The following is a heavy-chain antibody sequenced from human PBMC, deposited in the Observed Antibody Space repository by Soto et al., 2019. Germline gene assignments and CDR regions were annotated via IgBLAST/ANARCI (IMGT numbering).Heavy chain of an antibody. CDR2: IYYSGNT. CDR3: VRDPGYGYRYFDL. Sequence: QVQLQGSGPGLVKPSETLSLTCTVAGGSISNYYWNWIRQPPGKGLEWIGYIYYSGNTNYSPSFEGRVTMSVDASKNQFSLKLTSVTAADMAMYYCVRDPGYGYRYFDLWGRGTLVTVSS. V-gene: IGHV4-59*01. CDR1: GGSISNYY. D-gene: IGHD5-18*01. J-gene: IGHJ2*01.